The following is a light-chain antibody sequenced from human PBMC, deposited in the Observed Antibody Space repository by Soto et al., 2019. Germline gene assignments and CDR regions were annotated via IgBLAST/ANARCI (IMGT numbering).Light chain of an antibody. J-gene: IGLJ1*01. CDR1: SSDVGGHNY. CDR3: CSYAGTYV. V-gene: IGLV2-11*01. Sequence: NQPRSVSGSPGQSVTISCTGTSSDVGGHNYVSWYQQHPGKAPKLVIFDVTRRPSEVPDRFSGSRSGSTTSLTISGLQAEDEADYYCCSYAGTYVFGTGTKVTVL. CDR2: DVT.